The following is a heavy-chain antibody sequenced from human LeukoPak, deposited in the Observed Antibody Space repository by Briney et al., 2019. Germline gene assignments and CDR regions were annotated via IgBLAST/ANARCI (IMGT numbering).Heavy chain of an antibody. CDR1: GYTFTSYG. Sequence: ASVKVSCKASGYTFTSYGISWVRQAPGQGLEWMGGISAYNGNTNYAQKLQGRVTMTTDTSTSTAYMELRSLRSDDTAVYYCASFPNAAAGPDYYYYGMDVWGQGTTVTVSS. CDR2: ISAYNGNT. D-gene: IGHD6-13*01. J-gene: IGHJ6*02. V-gene: IGHV1-18*01. CDR3: ASFPNAAAGPDYYYYGMDV.